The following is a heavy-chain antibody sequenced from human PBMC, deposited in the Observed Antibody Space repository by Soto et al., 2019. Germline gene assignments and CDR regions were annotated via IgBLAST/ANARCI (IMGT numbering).Heavy chain of an antibody. CDR3: ARGVTMVRGVIHTPYFDY. CDR2: VYYRGST. V-gene: IGHV4-31*03. Sequence: QVQLQESGPGLVKPSQTLSLTCTVSGGSISSGGYYWSWIRQHPGKGLEWIGYVYYRGSTYYNPSLKSRVTISVDTSKNLFSLKLSSVTAADTAVYYCARGVTMVRGVIHTPYFDYWGQGTLVTVSA. J-gene: IGHJ4*02. D-gene: IGHD3-10*01. CDR1: GGSISSGGYY.